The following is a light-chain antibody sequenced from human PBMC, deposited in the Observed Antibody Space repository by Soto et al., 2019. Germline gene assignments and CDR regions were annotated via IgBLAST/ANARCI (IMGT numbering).Light chain of an antibody. J-gene: IGKJ2*01. V-gene: IGKV1-39*01. CDR2: SAS. CDR1: QNIRTY. Sequence: DIQMTQSAYSLSASLGDSVTITWRASQNIRTYLNWYQQKPGRAPKLLIHSASALPSGVPSRFSGSGSGTEFTLTMSGLQPEDFATYYCQQGHSTPYTFGQGTKVDIK. CDR3: QQGHSTPYT.